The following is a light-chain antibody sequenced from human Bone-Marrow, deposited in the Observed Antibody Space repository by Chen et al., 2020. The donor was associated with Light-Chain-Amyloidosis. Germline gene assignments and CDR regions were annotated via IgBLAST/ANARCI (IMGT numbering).Light chain of an antibody. CDR2: EVT. Sequence: QSALTQPASVSGSPGQPITISCTGTSSDVGGDNHVSWYQQHPDKAPKLMIYEVTNWPSWFPDRFSGSKSDSTASLTISGLQTEDEADYFCSSYTITNTLVFGSGTRVTVL. J-gene: IGLJ1*01. V-gene: IGLV2-14*01. CDR1: SSDVGGDNH. CDR3: SSYTITNTLV.